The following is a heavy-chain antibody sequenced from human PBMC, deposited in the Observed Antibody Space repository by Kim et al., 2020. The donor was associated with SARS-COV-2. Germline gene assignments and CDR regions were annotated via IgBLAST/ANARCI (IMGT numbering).Heavy chain of an antibody. J-gene: IGHJ4*02. D-gene: IGHD3-22*01. V-gene: IGHV4-34*01. CDR3: ARQYYDDSSGYAAPFDY. Sequence: LKSRVTIAVDTSKNQFSLKLSAVTAADTAVYYCARQYYDDSSGYAAPFDYWGQGTLVTVSS.